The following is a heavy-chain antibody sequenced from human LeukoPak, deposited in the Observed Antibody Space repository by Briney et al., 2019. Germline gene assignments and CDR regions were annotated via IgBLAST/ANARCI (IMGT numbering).Heavy chain of an antibody. V-gene: IGHV4-4*07. Sequence: SETLSLTCTVSGGSINNYYWSWIRQPAGKGLEWIGRIYTRGSTNYNPSLKSRVTMSVDTSKNQFSLKLSSVTAADTAVYYCARGRYSADICSGGDAFDIWGQGTMVSVPS. CDR3: ARGRYSADICSGGDAFDI. J-gene: IGHJ3*02. CDR2: IYTRGST. CDR1: GGSINNYY. D-gene: IGHD1-26*01.